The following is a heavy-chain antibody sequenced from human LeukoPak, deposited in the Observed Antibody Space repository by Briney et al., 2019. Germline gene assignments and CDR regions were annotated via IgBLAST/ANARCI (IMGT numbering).Heavy chain of an antibody. CDR2: IYPGDSDT. Sequence: GESLKISCKGSGYSFTSYWIGWVRQMPGKGLEWMGIIYPGDSDTRYSPSFQGRVTISADKSISTAYLQWSSLKASDTAMYYCARGYCSSTSCYYFDYWGQGTLVTVSS. D-gene: IGHD2-2*01. J-gene: IGHJ4*02. CDR1: GYSFTSYW. CDR3: ARGYCSSTSCYYFDY. V-gene: IGHV5-51*01.